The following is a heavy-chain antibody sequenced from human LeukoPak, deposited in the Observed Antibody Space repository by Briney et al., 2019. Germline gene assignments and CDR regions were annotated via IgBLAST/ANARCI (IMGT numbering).Heavy chain of an antibody. Sequence: PSGTLSLTCAVSGGSISSTNWWSWVRQPPGKGLEWIGEIYHSGSTNYNPFLKSRVTISVDTSKNQFSLKLSSVTAADTAVYYCARDRGSFWYFDLWGRGTLVTVSS. CDR1: GGSISSTNW. CDR3: ARDRGSFWYFDL. D-gene: IGHD3-10*01. V-gene: IGHV4-4*02. J-gene: IGHJ2*01. CDR2: IYHSGST.